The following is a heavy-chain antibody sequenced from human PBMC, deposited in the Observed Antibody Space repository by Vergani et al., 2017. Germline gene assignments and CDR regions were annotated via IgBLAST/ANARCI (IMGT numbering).Heavy chain of an antibody. D-gene: IGHD3-3*01. CDR2: INHSGST. CDR3: ARVPTYYDFWSGYYTSSSNYYYYYGMDV. CDR1: GGSFSGYY. Sequence: QLQLQESGAGLLKPSETLSLTCAVYGGSFSGYYWSWIRQPPGKGLEWIGEINHSGSTNYNPSLKSRVTISVDTSKNQFSLKLSSVTAADTAVYYCARVPTYYDFWSGYYTSSSNYYYYYGMDVWGQGTTVTVSS. V-gene: IGHV4-34*01. J-gene: IGHJ6*02.